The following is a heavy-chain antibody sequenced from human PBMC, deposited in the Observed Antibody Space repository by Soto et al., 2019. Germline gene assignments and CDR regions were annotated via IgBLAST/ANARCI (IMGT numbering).Heavy chain of an antibody. Sequence: QVQLVQSGAEVKKPGASVKVSCEASGYTFINYAMHWVRQAPGQRLEWMGWINAGNDNTKYSQKFQGRVTITRDTYASTAYMELSSLRSEDTAVYYCARAGYSSCWYPLSDYWGQGTLVTVSS. V-gene: IGHV1-3*01. CDR2: INAGNDNT. D-gene: IGHD6-19*01. J-gene: IGHJ4*02. CDR3: ARAGYSSCWYPLSDY. CDR1: GYTFINYA.